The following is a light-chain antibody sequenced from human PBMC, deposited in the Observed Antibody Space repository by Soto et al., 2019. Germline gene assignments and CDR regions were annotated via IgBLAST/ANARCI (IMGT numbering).Light chain of an antibody. J-gene: IGKJ3*01. CDR1: QDVNID. V-gene: IGKV3D-15*01. CDR2: TAS. Sequence: EIVLTQSPATLSVSPGERATLSCRASQDVNIDLVWYQQKPGQAPKLLMFTASARAAGIPARFTGGGSETDFTLTIRSSQPEDSAVYYCHQFNTWPFTFGPGTKVEIK. CDR3: HQFNTWPFT.